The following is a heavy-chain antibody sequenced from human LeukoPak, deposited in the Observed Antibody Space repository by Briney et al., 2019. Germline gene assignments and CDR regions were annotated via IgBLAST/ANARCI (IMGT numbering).Heavy chain of an antibody. D-gene: IGHD2-15*01. CDR3: ARDSQCSGGSCYHYFDY. Sequence: SETLSLTCTVSGGSISSSSYYWGWIRQPPGRGLEWIGSTYYRGSTYYNPSLKSRVTISVDTSKNQFSLKLNSVTAADTAVYYCARDSQCSGGSCYHYFDYWGQGTLVTVSS. J-gene: IGHJ4*02. V-gene: IGHV4-39*07. CDR1: GGSISSSSYY. CDR2: TYYRGST.